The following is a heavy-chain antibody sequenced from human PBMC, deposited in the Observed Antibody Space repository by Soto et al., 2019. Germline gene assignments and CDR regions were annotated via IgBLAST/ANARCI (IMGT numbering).Heavy chain of an antibody. CDR1: GFTFSSYA. D-gene: IGHD3-22*01. CDR2: ISGSGGST. CDR3: AKSLRITAIVVVLDAFAI. Sequence: PGGSLRLSCAASGFTFSSYAMSWVRQAPGKGLEWVSAISGSGGSTYYADSVKGRFTISRDNSKNTLYLQMNSLRAEDTAVYYCAKSLRITAIVVVLDAFAIWGQGTMVTVSS. V-gene: IGHV3-23*01. J-gene: IGHJ3*02.